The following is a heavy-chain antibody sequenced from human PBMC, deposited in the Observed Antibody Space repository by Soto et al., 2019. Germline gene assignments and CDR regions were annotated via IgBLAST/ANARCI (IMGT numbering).Heavy chain of an antibody. D-gene: IGHD6-19*01. V-gene: IGHV1-18*04. Sequence: VASVKVSCKASGYTFTSNDFAWVRQAPGQGLEWMGWISAYNGNTNYAQKLQGRVTMTTDTSTSTAYMELRSLRSDDTAVYYCAIIAVARGNYWGQGTLVTVSS. CDR3: AIIAVARGNY. CDR2: ISAYNGNT. J-gene: IGHJ4*02. CDR1: GYTFTSND.